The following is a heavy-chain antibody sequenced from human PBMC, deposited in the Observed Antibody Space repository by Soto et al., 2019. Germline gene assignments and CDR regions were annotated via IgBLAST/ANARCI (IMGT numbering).Heavy chain of an antibody. CDR2: ISYDGSNK. CDR1: GFTFSSYA. CDR3: ARDHRKWGVAENAFDI. D-gene: IGHD2-15*01. J-gene: IGHJ3*02. Sequence: GGSLRLSCAASGFTFSSYAMHWVRQAPGKGLEWVAVISYDGSNKYYADSVKGRFTISRDNSKNTLYLQMNSLRAEDTAVYYCARDHRKWGVAENAFDIWGQGTMVTVSS. V-gene: IGHV3-30-3*01.